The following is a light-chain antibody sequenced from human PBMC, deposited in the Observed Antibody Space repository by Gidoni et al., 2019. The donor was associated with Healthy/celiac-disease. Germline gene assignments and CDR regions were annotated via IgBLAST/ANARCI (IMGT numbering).Light chain of an antibody. CDR3: QQYNNWPPWT. V-gene: IGKV3-15*01. Sequence: EIVMTQSPATLSESPGERATLSCRASQSVNSNLAWYQQKPGQAPRLLIYGASTRATGISARFSGSGSGTEFTLTISSLQSEDFAVYYCQQYNNWPPWTFGQGTKVEIK. J-gene: IGKJ1*01. CDR2: GAS. CDR1: QSVNSN.